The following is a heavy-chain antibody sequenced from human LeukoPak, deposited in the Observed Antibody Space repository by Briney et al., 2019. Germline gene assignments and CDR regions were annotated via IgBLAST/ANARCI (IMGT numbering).Heavy chain of an antibody. CDR1: GYTFTGYY. D-gene: IGHD3-16*01. Sequence: ASVRVSCKASGYTFTGYYMNWVRQAPGQGLEWMGRINPNSGGTNYAQKFQGRVTMTRDTSISTAYMELSGLRSDDTAVYYCARDRVMQFSTFGYWGQRTLVTVSS. CDR2: INPNSGGT. J-gene: IGHJ4*02. CDR3: ARDRVMQFSTFGY. V-gene: IGHV1-2*06.